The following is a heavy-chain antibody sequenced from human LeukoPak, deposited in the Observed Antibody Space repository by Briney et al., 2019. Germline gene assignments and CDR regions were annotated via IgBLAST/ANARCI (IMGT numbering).Heavy chain of an antibody. CDR1: GFTFSDYY. CDR2: ISGSGGST. Sequence: PGGSLRLSCAASGFTFSDYYMSWVRQAPGKGLEWVSAISGSGGSTYYADSVKGRFTISRDNSKNTLYLQMNSLRAEDTAVYYCALHDYGDYGYWGQGTLVPSPQ. CDR3: ALHDYGDYGY. V-gene: IGHV3-23*01. D-gene: IGHD4-17*01. J-gene: IGHJ4*02.